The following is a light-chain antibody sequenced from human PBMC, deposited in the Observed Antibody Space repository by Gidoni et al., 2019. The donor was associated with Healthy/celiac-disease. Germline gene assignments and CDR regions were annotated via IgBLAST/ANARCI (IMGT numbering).Light chain of an antibody. Sequence: QSALTQPASLSGSPGQSITISCTGTSSDVGSYNLVSWYQQHPGKAPKLMIYEGSKRPSGVSNRFSGSKSGNTASLTISGLQAEDEADYYCCSYAGSSTSLFGGGTKLTVL. J-gene: IGLJ2*01. V-gene: IGLV2-23*01. CDR1: SSDVGSYNL. CDR2: EGS. CDR3: CSYAGSSTSL.